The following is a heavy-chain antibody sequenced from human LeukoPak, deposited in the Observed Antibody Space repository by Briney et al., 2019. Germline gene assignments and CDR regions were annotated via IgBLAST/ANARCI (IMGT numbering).Heavy chain of an antibody. J-gene: IGHJ4*02. CDR1: GGSISSYY. D-gene: IGHD6-13*01. V-gene: IGHV4-59*01. CDR2: IYYSGST. Sequence: PSETLSLTCTVSGGSISSYYWSRIRQPPGKGLEWIGYIYYSGSTNYNPSLKSRVTISVDTSKNQFSLKLSSVTAADTAVYYCARGLSVTAGTNFDYWGQGTLVTVSS. CDR3: ARGLSVTAGTNFDY.